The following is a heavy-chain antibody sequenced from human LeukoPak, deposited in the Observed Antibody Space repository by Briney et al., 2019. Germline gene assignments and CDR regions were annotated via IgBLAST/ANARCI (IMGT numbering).Heavy chain of an antibody. Sequence: SVKVSCKASGGTFSSYAISWVRQAPGQGLEWMGGIIPIFGTANYAQKFQGRVTITTDGSTSTAYMELSSLRSEDTAVYYCARGEAYYYDSSGYSEAPRYYYYYMDVWGKGTTVTVSS. CDR2: IIPIFGTA. CDR3: ARGEAYYYDSSGYSEAPRYYYYYMDV. J-gene: IGHJ6*03. CDR1: GGTFSSYA. D-gene: IGHD3-22*01. V-gene: IGHV1-69*05.